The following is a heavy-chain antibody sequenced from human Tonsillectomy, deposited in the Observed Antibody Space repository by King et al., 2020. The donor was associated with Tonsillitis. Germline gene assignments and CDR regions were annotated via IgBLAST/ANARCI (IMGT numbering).Heavy chain of an antibody. D-gene: IGHD6-6*01. CDR2: ISTYNGNT. CDR3: AKDRFPNLTGAAPFDF. Sequence: VQLVESGVEVKKPGASVKVACKASGYTFTTYGISWVRQAPGQGLEWMGGISTYNGNTHYAQKLQGRVTMTTVTSTSTAYMELRSLKSDDTAVYYCAKDRFPNLTGAAPFDFWGQGTLVTVSS. V-gene: IGHV1-18*01. CDR1: GYTFTTYG. J-gene: IGHJ4*02.